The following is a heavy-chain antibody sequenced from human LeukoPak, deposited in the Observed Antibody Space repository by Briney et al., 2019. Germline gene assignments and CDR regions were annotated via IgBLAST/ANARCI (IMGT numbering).Heavy chain of an antibody. D-gene: IGHD1-1*01. CDR1: GFTFSSYW. J-gene: IGHJ4*02. CDR3: TRDRGAYNLYDY. V-gene: IGHV3-49*04. Sequence: GGSLRLSCAASGFTFSSYWMHWVRQAPGKGLEWVGFIRSKAYGETADYAASVKGRLTISRDDSKAIAYLQMNSLKTEDTAVYHCTRDRGAYNLYDYWGQGTLVTVSS. CDR2: IRSKAYGETA.